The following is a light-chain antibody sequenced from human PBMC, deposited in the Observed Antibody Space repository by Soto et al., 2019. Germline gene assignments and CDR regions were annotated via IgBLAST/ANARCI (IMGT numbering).Light chain of an antibody. Sequence: EIVLTQSPGTLSLSPGDRATLSCRASQSVDNDLAWYQQKPGQAPRILIYDASNRDTGIPARFSGSGSGTDCTLTLSSLEPEDFAVYYCQQRSNWPITFGQGTRLEIK. V-gene: IGKV3-11*01. CDR1: QSVDND. CDR2: DAS. CDR3: QQRSNWPIT. J-gene: IGKJ5*01.